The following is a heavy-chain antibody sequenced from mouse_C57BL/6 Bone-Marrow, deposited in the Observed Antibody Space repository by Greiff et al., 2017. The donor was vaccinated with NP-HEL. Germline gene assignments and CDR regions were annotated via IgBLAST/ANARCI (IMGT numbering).Heavy chain of an antibody. CDR1: GFTFSNYW. CDR2: IRLKSDNYAT. V-gene: IGHV6-3*01. D-gene: IGHD1-1*01. Sequence: VKLVESGGGLVQPGGSMKLSCVASGFTFSNYWMNWVRQSPEKGLEWVAQIRLKSDNYATHYAESVKGRFTISRDDSKSSVYLQMNNLRAEDTGIYYCTGGSSFYWYFDVWGTGTTVTVSS. J-gene: IGHJ1*03. CDR3: TGGSSFYWYFDV.